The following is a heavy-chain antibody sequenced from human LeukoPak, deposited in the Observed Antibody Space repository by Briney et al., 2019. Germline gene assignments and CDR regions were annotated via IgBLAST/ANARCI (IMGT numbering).Heavy chain of an antibody. V-gene: IGHV4-31*03. CDR1: WGFISRGGYY. CDR3: ARSRERYSYVDY. Sequence: SQTLSLTCTFSWGFISRGGYYWDWIRQPPGKGLEWIGYIYYSGSTYYNPSLKSRVTISVDTSKNQFSLKLSSVTAADTAMYYCARSRERYSYVDYWGQGTLVIVSS. J-gene: IGHJ4*02. CDR2: IYYSGST. D-gene: IGHD5-18*01.